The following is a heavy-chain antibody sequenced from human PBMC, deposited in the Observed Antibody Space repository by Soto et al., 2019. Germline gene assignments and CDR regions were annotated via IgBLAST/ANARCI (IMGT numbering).Heavy chain of an antibody. Sequence: SQTLSLTCAISGDSVSSDSAAWNWIRQSPSRGLEWLGRTYYRSKWYNDYAVSVKSRITINPDTSKNHFSLQLNSVTPEDTAVYYFESGSITMVRDYLQYLVRDGWGEASTVTV. CDR1: GDSVSSDSAA. J-gene: IGHJ6*01. CDR3: ESGSITMVRDYLQYLVRDG. CDR2: TYYRSKWYN. V-gene: IGHV6-1*01. D-gene: IGHD3-10*01.